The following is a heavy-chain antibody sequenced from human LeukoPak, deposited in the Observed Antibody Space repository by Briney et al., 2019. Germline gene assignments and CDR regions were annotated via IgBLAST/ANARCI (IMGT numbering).Heavy chain of an antibody. J-gene: IGHJ4*02. V-gene: IGHV4-39*07. CDR3: ARDQASSSSWYEFDY. Sequence: SETLSLTCTVSGGSISSSSYYWGWIRQPPGKGLEWIGSIYYSGSTYYNPSLKSRVTISVDTSKNQFSLKLSSVTAADTAVYYCARDQASSSSWYEFDYWGQGTLVTVSS. D-gene: IGHD6-13*01. CDR1: GGSISSSSYY. CDR2: IYYSGST.